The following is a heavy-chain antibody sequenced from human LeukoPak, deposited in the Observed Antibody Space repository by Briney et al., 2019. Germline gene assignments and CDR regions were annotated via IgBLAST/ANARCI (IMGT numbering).Heavy chain of an antibody. CDR1: GGTFSSYA. J-gene: IGHJ4*02. V-gene: IGHV1-69*13. CDR2: IIPIFGTA. CDR3: ARVGEGIAAVWYFDY. D-gene: IGHD6-13*01. Sequence: PVKVSFKASGGTFSSYAISWVRQAPGQGLEWMGGIIPIFGTANYAQKFQGRVTITADESTSTAYMELSSLRSEDTAVYYCARVGEGIAAVWYFDYWGQGTLVTVSS.